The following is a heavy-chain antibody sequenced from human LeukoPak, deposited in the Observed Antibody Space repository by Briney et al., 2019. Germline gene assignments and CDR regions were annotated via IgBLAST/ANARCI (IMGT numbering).Heavy chain of an antibody. CDR1: GYTFTGYY. D-gene: IGHD6-13*01. CDR3: ARGLAAARRPTYYYYYYMDV. J-gene: IGHJ6*03. V-gene: IGHV1-2*02. CDR2: INPNSGGT. Sequence: ASVKVSCKASGYTFTGYYMHWVRQAPGQGLEWMGWINPNSGGTNYAQKFQGRVTMTRDTSISTAYMELSRLRSDDTAVYYCARGLAAARRPTYYYYYYMDVWGKGTTVTVSS.